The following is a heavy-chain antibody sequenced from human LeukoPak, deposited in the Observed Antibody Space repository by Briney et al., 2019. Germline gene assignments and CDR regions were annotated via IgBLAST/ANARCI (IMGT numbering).Heavy chain of an antibody. CDR3: ARTDSYYDSSGYWHYYFDY. CDR1: GGSFSGYY. CDR2: INHSGST. D-gene: IGHD3-22*01. J-gene: IGHJ4*02. Sequence: SETPSLTCAVYGGSFSGYYWSWIRQPPGKGLEWIGEINHSGSTNYNPSLKSRVTISVDTSKNQFSLKLSSVTAADTAVYYCARTDSYYDSSGYWHYYFDYWGQGTLVTVSS. V-gene: IGHV4-34*01.